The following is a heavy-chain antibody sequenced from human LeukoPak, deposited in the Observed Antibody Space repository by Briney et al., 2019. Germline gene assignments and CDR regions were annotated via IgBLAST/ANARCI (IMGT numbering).Heavy chain of an antibody. V-gene: IGHV1-2*06. CDR3: ARVPLRGYSGYEYDY. Sequence: ASVKVSCKASGYTFTGYYMHWVRQAPGQGLEWMGRINPSNGGTNYAQRFQGRVSMTWDTSISTAYMELSRLRSDDTAVHYCARVPLRGYSGYEYDYWGQGTLVTVSS. CDR1: GYTFTGYY. CDR2: INPSNGGT. J-gene: IGHJ4*02. D-gene: IGHD5-12*01.